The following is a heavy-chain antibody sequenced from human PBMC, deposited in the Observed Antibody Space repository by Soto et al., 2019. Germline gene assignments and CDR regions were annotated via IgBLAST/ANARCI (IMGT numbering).Heavy chain of an antibody. V-gene: IGHV2-5*01. D-gene: IGHD3-10*01. CDR3: AHRRLLWFGLLAWEWFDP. CDR2: IYWNDDK. CDR1: GFSLSTSGVG. Sequence: QITLKESGPTLVKPTQTLTLTCTFSGFSLSTSGVGVSWIRQPPGKALEWLALIYWNDDKPSSPSLKSRLTNAKDSSKNQVVLTISDMDPVDTAIYYRAHRRLLWFGLLAWEWFDPWGQGTLVSVSS. J-gene: IGHJ5*02.